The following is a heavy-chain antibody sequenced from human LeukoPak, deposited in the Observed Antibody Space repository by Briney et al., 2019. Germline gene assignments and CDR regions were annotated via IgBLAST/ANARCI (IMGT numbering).Heavy chain of an antibody. CDR3: ARDRDIVATIGFDY. J-gene: IGHJ4*02. D-gene: IGHD5-12*01. CDR2: ISYDGSNK. CDR1: GFTFSSYA. Sequence: GGSLRLSCAASGFTFSSYAMSWVRQAPGKGLEWVAVISYDGSNKYYADSVKGRFTISRDNSKNTLYLQMNSLRAEDTAVYYCARDRDIVATIGFDYWGQGTLVTASS. V-gene: IGHV3-30*03.